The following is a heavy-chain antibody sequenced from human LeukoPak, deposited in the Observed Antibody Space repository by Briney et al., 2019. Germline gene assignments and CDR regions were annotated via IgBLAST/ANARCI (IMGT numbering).Heavy chain of an antibody. V-gene: IGHV4-30-4*01. CDR1: GGSISSGDYY. Sequence: SETLSLTCTVSGGSISSGDYYWSWIRQPPGKGLEWIGYIYYSGSTYYNPSLKSRVTISVDTSKNQFSLKLSSVTAADTAVYYCARRLYQYWYFDLWGRGTLVTVSS. CDR3: ARRLYQYWYFDL. J-gene: IGHJ2*01. D-gene: IGHD2-2*01. CDR2: IYYSGST.